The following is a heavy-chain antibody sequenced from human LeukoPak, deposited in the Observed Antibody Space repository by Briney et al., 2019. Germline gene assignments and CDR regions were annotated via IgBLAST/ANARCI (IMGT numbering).Heavy chain of an antibody. CDR3: PTFAVVVPGGLLL. D-gene: IGHD2-2*01. Sequence: GGSLRLSCVASGFTSSAFWMSWVRRPPGKGLEWVANIKKDGSEKEYVDSVKGRFSIFRDNAKNSVFLQMNSLRAEDTAVYYCPTFAVVVPGGLLLWGKGTTVIVSS. J-gene: IGHJ6*04. V-gene: IGHV3-7*01. CDR2: IKKDGSEK. CDR1: GFTSSAFW.